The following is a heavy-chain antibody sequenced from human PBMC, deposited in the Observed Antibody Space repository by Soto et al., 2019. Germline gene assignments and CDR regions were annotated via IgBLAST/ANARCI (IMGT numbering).Heavy chain of an antibody. V-gene: IGHV1-69*12. CDR3: ASGIQLWLRRITNGYSG. CDR2: IIPMFGTA. CDR1: GGTFSTYA. J-gene: IGHJ4*02. D-gene: IGHD5-18*01. Sequence: QVQLVQSGAEVKKPESSVKVSCKAPGGTFSTYAISWVRQAPGQGLEWMGGIIPMFGTANYAQRFQDRVTITADEYTNTVYMELIRLRSEDTAVYFCASGIQLWLRRITNGYSGWGQGTLVTVSS.